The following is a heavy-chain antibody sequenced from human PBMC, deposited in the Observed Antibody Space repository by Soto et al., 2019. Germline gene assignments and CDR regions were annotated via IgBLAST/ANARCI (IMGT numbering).Heavy chain of an antibody. Sequence: QVQLQESGPRLVKPSQTLSLTCSVSGGSINSGGFYWRWIRQVPGKGLEWIGDVYYSGSIYYRPSVKRRLTIAADTPRNPLSLNVTSVTAADTAVDYCAGAAYYYDDSDYYVDSWGQGILVTVSS. CDR2: VYYSGSI. CDR3: AGAAYYYDDSDYYVDS. D-gene: IGHD3-22*01. V-gene: IGHV4-31*02. J-gene: IGHJ4*02. CDR1: GGSINSGGFY.